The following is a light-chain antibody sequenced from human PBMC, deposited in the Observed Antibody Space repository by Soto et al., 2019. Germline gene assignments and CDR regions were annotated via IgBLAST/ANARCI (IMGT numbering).Light chain of an antibody. CDR2: DAS. CDR3: QQSYNTPRA. Sequence: DVPMTQSPSSLSASVGDRVTITCRASQSISRYLIWYQQKPGKAPNLLIYDASTLQSGVPSRFSGSGSGTNFTLTISSLQSEDFATYYCQQSYNTPRAFGQGTKVEIK. CDR1: QSISRY. V-gene: IGKV1-39*01. J-gene: IGKJ1*01.